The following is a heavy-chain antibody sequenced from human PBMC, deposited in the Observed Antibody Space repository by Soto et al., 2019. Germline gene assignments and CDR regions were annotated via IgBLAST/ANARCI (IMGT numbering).Heavy chain of an antibody. CDR2: ISGSGGST. V-gene: IGHV3-23*01. D-gene: IGHD4-17*01. CDR3: AKVLGGNDYGDFEYFQH. Sequence: GGSLRFSCAASGFTFSSYAMSWVRQAPGKGLEWVSAISGSGGSTYYADSVKGRFTISRDNSKNTLYLQMNSLRAEDTAVYYCAKVLGGNDYGDFEYFQHWGQGTLVTVSS. CDR1: GFTFSSYA. J-gene: IGHJ1*01.